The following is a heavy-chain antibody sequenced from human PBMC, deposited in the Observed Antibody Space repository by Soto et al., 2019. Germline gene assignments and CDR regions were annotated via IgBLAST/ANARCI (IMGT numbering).Heavy chain of an antibody. CDR1: GCIFRTSW. Sequence: GESLKISCKGSGCIFRTSWIGWVRQMPGKGLEWMGVIYPGDSDTKYSPSFEGQIIMYVDMSISTAYLRLNSLKASDPATYFCARSGGYAYDSTIPEHFLDYWGQGTLVTVSS. V-gene: IGHV5-51*01. CDR3: ARSGGYAYDSTIPEHFLDY. J-gene: IGHJ4*02. D-gene: IGHD5-18*01. CDR2: IYPGDSDT.